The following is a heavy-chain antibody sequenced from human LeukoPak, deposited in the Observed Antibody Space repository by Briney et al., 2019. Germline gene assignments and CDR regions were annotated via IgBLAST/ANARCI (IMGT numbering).Heavy chain of an antibody. V-gene: IGHV3-23*01. CDR1: GFTFSRYA. CDR2: ISGSTGST. D-gene: IGHD3-10*01. CDR3: AKRATGGGNIPIWFDY. Sequence: GGSLRLSWAASGFTFSRYAMGWVRQAPGKGLEWVSLISGSTGSTYYADFVKGRFTISRDDSKNMLYLQMNSLRAEDTAIYYCAKRATGGGNIPIWFDYWGQGTLVTVSS. J-gene: IGHJ4*02.